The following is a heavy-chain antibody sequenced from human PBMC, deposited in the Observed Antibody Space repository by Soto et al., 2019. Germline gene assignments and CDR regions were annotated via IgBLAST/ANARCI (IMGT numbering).Heavy chain of an antibody. D-gene: IGHD2-15*01. Sequence: GGSLRLSCAASGFTFSSYSMNWVRQAPGKGLEWVSYISSSSSTIYYADSVKGRFTISRDNAKNSLYLQMNSLRAEDTAVYYCARDGGYCSGGSCRGYYIDVWSKGTTVTVSS. CDR2: ISSSSSTI. CDR1: GFTFSSYS. J-gene: IGHJ6*03. V-gene: IGHV3-48*01. CDR3: ARDGGYCSGGSCRGYYIDV.